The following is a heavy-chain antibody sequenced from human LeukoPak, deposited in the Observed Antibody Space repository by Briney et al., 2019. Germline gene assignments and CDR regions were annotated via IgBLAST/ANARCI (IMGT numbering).Heavy chain of an antibody. CDR1: GYTFTGYY. CDR3: AREGSSATESHRNYYMDV. V-gene: IGHV1-2*02. D-gene: IGHD6-6*01. CDR2: INPNSGGT. Sequence: ASVKVSCKASGYTFTGYYMHWVRQAPGQGLEWMGWINPNSGGTNYAQKFQGRVTMTRDTSISTAYMELSRLRSDDTAVYYCAREGSSATESHRNYYMDVWSKGTTVTVSS. J-gene: IGHJ6*03.